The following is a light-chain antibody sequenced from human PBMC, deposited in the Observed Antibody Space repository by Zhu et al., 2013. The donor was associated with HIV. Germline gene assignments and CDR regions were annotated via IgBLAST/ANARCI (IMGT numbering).Light chain of an antibody. CDR3: QAWGSSIAV. V-gene: IGLV4-69*01. CDR2: LNSDGSH. Sequence: QPVLTQPPSASASLGASVKLTCTLSRGHSNYAIAWLQQQPDKGPRYLMNLNSDGSHYKGDGIPDRFSGSSSGAERYLSISSLQSEDEADYYCQAWGSSIAVFGGGTKLTVL. CDR1: RGHSNYA. J-gene: IGLJ2*01.